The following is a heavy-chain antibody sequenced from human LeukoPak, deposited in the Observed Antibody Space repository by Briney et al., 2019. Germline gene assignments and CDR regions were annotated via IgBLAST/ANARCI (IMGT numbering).Heavy chain of an antibody. D-gene: IGHD2-2*01. CDR1: GGSISRYY. V-gene: IGHV4-59*01. Sequence: SETLSLTCIVSGGSISRYYWSWIRQPPGKGLEWIGYFDNSDSTNYNPSLKNRVTISEDTSKNQFALELSSVTAADTAVYYCARGIGSSTSWIDPWGQGTLVTVSS. CDR2: FDNSDST. CDR3: ARGIGSSTSWIDP. J-gene: IGHJ5*02.